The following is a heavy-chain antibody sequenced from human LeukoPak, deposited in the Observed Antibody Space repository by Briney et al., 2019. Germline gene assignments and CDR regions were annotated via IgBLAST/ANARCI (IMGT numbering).Heavy chain of an antibody. CDR1: GYTFTSYD. CDR3: ARGPSHYYDSSGYYGY. CDR2: MNPNSGNT. J-gene: IGHJ4*02. V-gene: IGHV1-8*01. D-gene: IGHD3-22*01. Sequence: ASVKVSCKASGYTFTSYDINWVRQATGQGPEWMGWMNPNSGNTGYAQKFQGRVTMTRNTSISTAYMELSSLRSEDTAVYYCARGPSHYYDSSGYYGYWGQGTLVTVSS.